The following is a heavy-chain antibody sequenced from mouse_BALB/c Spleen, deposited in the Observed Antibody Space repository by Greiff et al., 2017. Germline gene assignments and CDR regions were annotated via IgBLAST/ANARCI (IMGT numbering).Heavy chain of an antibody. J-gene: IGHJ2*01. CDR2: ISSGSSTI. CDR3: ARGDYGSSYGFDY. CDR1: GFTFSSFG. Sequence: EVQGVESGGGLVQPGGSRKLSCAASGFTFSSFGMHWVRQAPEKGLEWVAYISSGSSTIYYADTVKGRFTISRDNPKNTLFLQMTSLRSEDTAMYYCARGDYGSSYGFDYWGQGTTLTVSS. D-gene: IGHD1-1*01. V-gene: IGHV5-17*02.